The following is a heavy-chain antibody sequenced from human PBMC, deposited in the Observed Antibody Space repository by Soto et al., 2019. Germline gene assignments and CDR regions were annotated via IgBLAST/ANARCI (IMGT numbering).Heavy chain of an antibody. D-gene: IGHD1-26*01. CDR3: ASSKSGGSYYFDY. Sequence: QVQLQESGPGLVKPSGTLSLTCAVSGGSISSTDWWSWVRQPPGKGLEWIGGIYHGGSTNYNPSLKSRVTISVDRSKNQFSLKLTSVTAADTAVYYCASSKSGGSYYFDYWGQGTLVTVSS. V-gene: IGHV4-4*02. J-gene: IGHJ4*02. CDR2: IYHGGST. CDR1: GGSISSTDW.